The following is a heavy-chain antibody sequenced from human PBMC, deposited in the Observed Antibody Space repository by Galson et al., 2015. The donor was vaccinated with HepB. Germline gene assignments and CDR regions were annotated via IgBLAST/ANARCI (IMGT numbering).Heavy chain of an antibody. J-gene: IGHJ6*02. Sequence: SLRLSCAASGFTFTSYAMSWVRQAPGKGLEWVSAMSGSGGSPWYADSVKGRFTISRDSSKNTMYLQMRSLGAEDTAVYYCAKERHDYYFYYGMDVWGQGTTVTVSS. CDR3: AKERHDYYFYYGMDV. CDR2: MSGSGGSP. V-gene: IGHV3-23*01. CDR1: GFTFTSYA.